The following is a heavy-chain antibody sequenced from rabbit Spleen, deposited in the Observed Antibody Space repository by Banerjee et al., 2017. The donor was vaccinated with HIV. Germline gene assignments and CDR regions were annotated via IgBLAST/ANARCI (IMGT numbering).Heavy chain of an antibody. CDR3: ARHYSGGWNEFHL. D-gene: IGHD4-1*01. CDR1: GFSLSSYG. J-gene: IGHJ4*01. V-gene: IGHV1S32*01. Sequence: CKASGFSLSSYGVSWVRQAPGKGLEWIGYISSGGNTYYASWVKGRFTISTDNAQNTLYLRLNSLTGADTATYFCARHYSGGWNEFHLWGPGTLVTVS. CDR2: ISSGGNT.